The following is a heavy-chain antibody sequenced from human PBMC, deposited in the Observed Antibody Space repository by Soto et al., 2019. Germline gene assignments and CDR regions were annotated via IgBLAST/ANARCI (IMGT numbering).Heavy chain of an antibody. CDR1: GGSFSGYY. J-gene: IGHJ4*02. Sequence: SETLSLTCAVYGGSFSGYYWSWIRQPPGKGLEWIGEINHSGSTNYNPSLKSRVTISVDTSKNQFSLKLSSVTAADTAVYYCARGLLPPTGLRWLRDKYFDYWGQGTLVTVSS. D-gene: IGHD5-12*01. CDR2: INHSGST. V-gene: IGHV4-34*01. CDR3: ARGLLPPTGLRWLRDKYFDY.